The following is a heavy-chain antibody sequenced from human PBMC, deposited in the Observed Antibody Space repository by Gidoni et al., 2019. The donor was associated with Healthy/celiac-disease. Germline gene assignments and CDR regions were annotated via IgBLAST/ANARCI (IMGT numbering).Heavy chain of an antibody. V-gene: IGHV3-49*04. CDR3: TRVLDYGDYAFDY. J-gene: IGHJ4*02. CDR1: GFTFGDYA. Sequence: EVQLVESGGGLVQPGRSLRLSCTASGFTFGDYAMSWVRQAPGKGLEWVGFIRSKAYGGTTEYAASVKGRFTISRDDSKSIAYLQMNSLKTEDTAVYYCTRVLDYGDYAFDYWGQGTLVTVSS. D-gene: IGHD4-17*01. CDR2: IRSKAYGGTT.